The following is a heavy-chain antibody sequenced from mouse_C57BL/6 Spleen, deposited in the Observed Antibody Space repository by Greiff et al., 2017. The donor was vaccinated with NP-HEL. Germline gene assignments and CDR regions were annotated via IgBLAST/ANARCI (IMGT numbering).Heavy chain of an antibody. J-gene: IGHJ1*03. CDR3: ARDINYYGSRASYWYFDV. Sequence: VQLQQSGPELVKPGASVKISCKASGYAFSSSWMNWVKQRPGKGLEWIGRIYPGDGDTNYNGKFKGKATLTADKSSSTAYMQLSSLTSEDSAVYFCARDINYYGSRASYWYFDVWGTGTTVTVSS. CDR2: IYPGDGDT. D-gene: IGHD1-1*01. V-gene: IGHV1-82*01. CDR1: GYAFSSSW.